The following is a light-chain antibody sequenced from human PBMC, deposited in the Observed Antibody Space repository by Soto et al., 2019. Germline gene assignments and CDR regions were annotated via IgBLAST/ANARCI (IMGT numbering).Light chain of an antibody. J-gene: IGLJ2*01. CDR3: GAWAGSGFVV. V-gene: IGLV2-8*01. CDR2: EVT. Sequence: QSALTQPPSASGSPGQSVTISCTGTSSDVGGYNYVSWYQQHPGKAPKLMIYEVTKRPSGVPDRFSGSKSDNTASLTVSGLQGEGEGGYYCGAWAGSGFVVFGGGTKLTVL. CDR1: SSDVGGYNY.